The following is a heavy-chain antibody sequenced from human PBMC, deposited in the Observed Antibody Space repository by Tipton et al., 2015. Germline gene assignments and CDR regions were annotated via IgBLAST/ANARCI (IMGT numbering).Heavy chain of an antibody. CDR2: IYSGGSV. CDR1: GDSIRNNY. V-gene: IGHV4-4*07. J-gene: IGHJ5*02. CDR3: ARDILPNWFDP. D-gene: IGHD2-21*01. Sequence: GLVKPSETLSLTCSVSGDSIRNNYWSWIRQPVGKGLEWIGRIYSGGSVDYNSSLRGRVTMSIDTSKNEFSLSSTSMTAADTAIYYCARDILPNWFDPWGQGILVTVSS.